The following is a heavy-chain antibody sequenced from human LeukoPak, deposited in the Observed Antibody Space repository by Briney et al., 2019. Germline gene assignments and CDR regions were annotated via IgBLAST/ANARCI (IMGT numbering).Heavy chain of an antibody. J-gene: IGHJ4*02. V-gene: IGHV1-8*01. D-gene: IGHD6-19*01. Sequence: GASVKVSCKASGYTFTSYDINWVRQATGQGLEWVGWMNPNSGNTGYAQKFQGRVTMTRNTSISTAYMELSSLRSEDTAVYYCASGYSSGWFPFDYWGQGTLVTVSS. CDR1: GYTFTSYD. CDR2: MNPNSGNT. CDR3: ASGYSSGWFPFDY.